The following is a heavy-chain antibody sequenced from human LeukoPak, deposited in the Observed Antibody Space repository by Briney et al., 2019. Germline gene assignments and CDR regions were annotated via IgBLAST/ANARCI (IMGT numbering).Heavy chain of an antibody. CDR3: ASGGYCSSTSCYTNWFDP. CDR2: INHSGST. D-gene: IGHD2-2*02. V-gene: IGHV4-34*01. J-gene: IGHJ5*02. Sequence: PSETLPLTCAVYGGSFSGYYWTWIRQPPGKGLEWIGEINHSGSTNYNPSLKSRVTISVDTSKNQFSLKLTSVTAADTAVYYCASGGYCSSTSCYTNWFDPWGQGTLVIVSS. CDR1: GGSFSGYY.